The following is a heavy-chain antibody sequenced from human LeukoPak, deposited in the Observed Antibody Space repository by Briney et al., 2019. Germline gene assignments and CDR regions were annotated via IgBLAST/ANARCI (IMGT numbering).Heavy chain of an antibody. CDR1: GGSFTSYA. D-gene: IGHD4-11*01. J-gene: IGHJ5*02. Sequence: SLKVSCKTSGGSFTSYAISWLRQAPGQGLEWMGGIIPIFGTANYAQKFQGRVTITTDESTSTAYMELSSLRSEDTAVYYCAGMTTGNWFDPWGQGTPVTVSS. CDR2: IIPIFGTA. CDR3: AGMTTGNWFDP. V-gene: IGHV1-69*05.